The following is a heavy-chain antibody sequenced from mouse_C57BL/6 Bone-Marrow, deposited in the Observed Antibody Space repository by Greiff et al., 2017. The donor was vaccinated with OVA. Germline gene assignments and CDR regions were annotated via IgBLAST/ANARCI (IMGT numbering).Heavy chain of an antibody. Sequence: VQLQQSGAELARPGASVKLSCKASGYTFTSYGISWVKQRTGQGLEWIGEIYPRSGNTYYNEKFKGKATLTADKSSSTAYMELRSLTSEDSAVYFCARKGGSSPWFAYWGQGTLVTVSA. CDR1: GYTFTSYG. CDR2: IYPRSGNT. D-gene: IGHD1-1*01. J-gene: IGHJ3*01. V-gene: IGHV1-81*01. CDR3: ARKGGSSPWFAY.